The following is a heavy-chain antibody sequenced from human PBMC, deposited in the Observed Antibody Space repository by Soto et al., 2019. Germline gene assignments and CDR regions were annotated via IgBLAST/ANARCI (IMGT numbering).Heavy chain of an antibody. CDR1: GFTFTSSA. J-gene: IGHJ4*02. D-gene: IGHD3-3*01. Sequence: SVKVSCKASGFTFTSSAVQWVRQARGQRLEWIGWIVVGSGNKNYAQKFQERVTITRDMSTSTAYIELSSLRSEDTAVYYRAAGFSSYYDFWSGPPPHYWGQGTLVTVSS. CDR2: IVVGSGNK. V-gene: IGHV1-58*01. CDR3: AAGFSSYYDFWSGPPPHY.